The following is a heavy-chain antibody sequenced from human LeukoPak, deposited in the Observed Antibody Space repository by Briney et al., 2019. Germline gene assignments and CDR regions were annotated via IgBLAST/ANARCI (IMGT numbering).Heavy chain of an antibody. D-gene: IGHD2/OR15-2a*01. CDR2: IRSKANSYAT. Sequence: QTGGSLRLSCAASGFTFSGSAMHWVRQASGKGLEWVGRIRSKANSYATAYAASVKGRFTISRDDSKNTAYLQMNSLKTEDTAVYYCTRLPDRAGSNSNYYYGMDVWGQGTTVTVSS. J-gene: IGHJ6*02. V-gene: IGHV3-73*01. CDR1: GFTFSGSA. CDR3: TRLPDRAGSNSNYYYGMDV.